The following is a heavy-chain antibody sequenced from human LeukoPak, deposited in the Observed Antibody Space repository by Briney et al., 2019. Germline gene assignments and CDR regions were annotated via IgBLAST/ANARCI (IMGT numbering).Heavy chain of an antibody. CDR2: IYSGGDT. D-gene: IGHD2-21*02. CDR1: GFTVSSNY. J-gene: IGHJ4*02. V-gene: IGHV3-53*05. CDR3: ARGFVLGAAKNYFDY. Sequence: PGGSLRLSCAASGFTVSSNYMSWVRQAPGKGLEWVSVIYSGGDTYYADSVRGRFTVSRDNSKNTLSLQMNSLRAEDTALYYCARGFVLGAAKNYFDYWGQGALVTVSS.